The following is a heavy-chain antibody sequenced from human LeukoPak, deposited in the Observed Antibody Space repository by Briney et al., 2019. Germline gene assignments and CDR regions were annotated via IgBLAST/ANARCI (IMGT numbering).Heavy chain of an antibody. V-gene: IGHV3-7*01. Sequence: GGSLRLSCAASGFTFSSYWMNWVRQAPGKGLEWVANIKHDGSEKYYVDSVKGRFTISRDNAKNSLYLQMNSLRAEDTAVYYCARDPTRGYSYGYEDYWGQGTLVAVSS. CDR3: ARDPTRGYSYGYEDY. D-gene: IGHD5-18*01. CDR1: GFTFSSYW. J-gene: IGHJ4*02. CDR2: IKHDGSEK.